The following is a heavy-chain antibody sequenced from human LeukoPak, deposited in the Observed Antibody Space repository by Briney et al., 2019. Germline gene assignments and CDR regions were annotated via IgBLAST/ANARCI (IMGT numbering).Heavy chain of an antibody. Sequence: GESLKISCKVSGYSFTTYWIGWVRQMPGKGLEWMGIIYPGDSDTRYSPSFRGQVTISADKSINTAYLQWSSLKASDTAMYYCARHSVSARIPAPDYWGQGTLVTVSS. CDR1: GYSFTTYW. J-gene: IGHJ4*02. CDR3: ARHSVSARIPAPDY. D-gene: IGHD3-10*01. CDR2: IYPGDSDT. V-gene: IGHV5-51*01.